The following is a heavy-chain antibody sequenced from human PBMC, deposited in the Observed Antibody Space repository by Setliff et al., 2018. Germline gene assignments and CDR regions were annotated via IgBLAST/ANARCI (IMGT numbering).Heavy chain of an antibody. Sequence: PSETLSLTCTVSNGSISSGSYFWGWIRQPPGKGLEWMGSIFYTGSTYYSPSLKSRVTMSIDTSKNQFSLNLNSVTAADTAVYYCARQPYSTTYYYYYYYMDVWGKGATVTVSS. D-gene: IGHD6-13*01. V-gene: IGHV4-39*01. CDR1: NGSISSGSYF. CDR2: IFYTGST. CDR3: ARQPYSTTYYYYYYYMDV. J-gene: IGHJ6*03.